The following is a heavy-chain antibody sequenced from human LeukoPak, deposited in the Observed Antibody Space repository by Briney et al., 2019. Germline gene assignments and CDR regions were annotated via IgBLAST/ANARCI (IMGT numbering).Heavy chain of an antibody. V-gene: IGHV3-21*04. D-gene: IGHD6-13*01. CDR2: ISSSNTYI. J-gene: IGHJ2*01. CDR1: GFTFSSYT. CDR3: RASSSWYGDWYFDL. Sequence: GGSLRLSCAASGFTFSSYTMNWVRQAPGKGLEWVSSISSSNTYIYYADSVKGRFTISRDNAKNSLYLQMNSLRAEDTALYYCRASSSWYGDWYFDLWGRGTLVTVSS.